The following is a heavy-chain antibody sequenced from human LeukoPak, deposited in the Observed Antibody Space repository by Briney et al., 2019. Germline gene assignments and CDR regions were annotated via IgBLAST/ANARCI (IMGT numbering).Heavy chain of an antibody. V-gene: IGHV3-48*03. Sequence: SGGSLRLSCAASGFTFSSYEMNWVRQAPGKGLEWVSFISSSGSSYTNNADSVKGRFTISRDNAKNSLYLQMNSLRAEDTAVYYCARGRQPDCWGQGTLVTVSS. CDR2: ISSSGSSYT. CDR3: ARGRQPDC. CDR1: GFTFSSYE. J-gene: IGHJ4*02. D-gene: IGHD2-2*01.